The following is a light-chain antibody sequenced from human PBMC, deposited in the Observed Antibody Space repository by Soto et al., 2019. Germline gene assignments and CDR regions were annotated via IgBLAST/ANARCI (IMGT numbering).Light chain of an antibody. J-gene: IGLJ1*01. CDR2: DVS. CDR3: SSYTSSSRYV. Sequence: QSVLTQPASVSGSSGQSITISCTGTSSDVGGYNYVSWYQQHPGKAPKLMIYDVSNRPSGVSNRFSGSKSGNTASLTISGLQAEDEADYSCSSYTSSSRYVFGTGTKVTVL. V-gene: IGLV2-14*01. CDR1: SSDVGGYNY.